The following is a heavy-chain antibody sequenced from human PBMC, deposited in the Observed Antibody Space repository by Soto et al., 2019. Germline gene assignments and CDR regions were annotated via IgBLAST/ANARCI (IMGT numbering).Heavy chain of an antibody. CDR1: GFTFSSYW. CDR2: IKQDGSEK. V-gene: IGHV3-7*05. Sequence: EVQLVESGGGLVQPGGSLRLSCAASGFTFSSYWMSWVRQAPGKGLEWVANIKQDGSEKYYVDSVKGRFTISRDNAKNSLYLQMNSLSAEDTAAYYCARVRIAAAGTFAYYYYGMDVWGQGTTVTVSS. CDR3: ARVRIAAAGTFAYYYYGMDV. J-gene: IGHJ6*02. D-gene: IGHD6-13*01.